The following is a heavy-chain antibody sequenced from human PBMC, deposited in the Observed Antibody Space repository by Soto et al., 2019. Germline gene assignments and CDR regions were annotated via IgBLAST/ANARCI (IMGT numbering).Heavy chain of an antibody. CDR2: IWYDGSNK. J-gene: IGHJ6*02. CDR3: AKDRAVGVVVPAAIMPSFYYYGMDV. D-gene: IGHD2-2*01. V-gene: IGHV3-30*02. Sequence: GGSLRLSCAASGFTFSSYGMHWVRQAPGKGLEWVAVIWYDGSNKYYADSVKGRFTISRDNSKNTLYLQMNSLRAEDTAVYYCAKDRAVGVVVPAAIMPSFYYYGMDVWGQGTTVTVSS. CDR1: GFTFSSYG.